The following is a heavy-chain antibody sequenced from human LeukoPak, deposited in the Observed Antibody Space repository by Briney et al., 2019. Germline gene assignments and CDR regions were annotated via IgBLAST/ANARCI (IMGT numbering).Heavy chain of an antibody. CDR1: GFTFSSYA. D-gene: IGHD4-17*01. CDR3: AKHGGPTLHVLPGDYVFFQH. J-gene: IGHJ1*01. V-gene: IGHV3-23*01. Sequence: GGSLRLSCAASGFTFSSYAMSWVRQAPGKGLEWVSAISGSGGSTYYADSVKGRFTISRDNSKNTLYLQMNSLRAEDTAVYYCAKHGGPTLHVLPGDYVFFQHWGQGTLVTVSS. CDR2: ISGSGGST.